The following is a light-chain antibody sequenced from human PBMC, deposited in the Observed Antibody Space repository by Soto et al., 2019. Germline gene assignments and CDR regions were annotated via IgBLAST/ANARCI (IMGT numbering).Light chain of an antibody. CDR2: EVS. V-gene: IGLV2-14*01. CDR1: SSDVGGYNY. J-gene: IGLJ1*01. CDR3: SSNTRNNFFV. Sequence: QSALTQPASVSGSPGQSITISCTGTSSDVGGYNYVSWYQQHPGKAPKLMIYEVSNRPSGVSNRFSGSKSGNTASLTISGLQAEDEADYYCSSNTRNNFFVFGTGTKLTVL.